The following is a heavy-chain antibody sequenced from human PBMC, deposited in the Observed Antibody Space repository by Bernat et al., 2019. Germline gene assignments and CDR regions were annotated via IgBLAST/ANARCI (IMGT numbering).Heavy chain of an antibody. J-gene: IGHJ5*02. D-gene: IGHD3-10*01. Sequence: EVQLLESGGGLVQPGGSLRLSCAASGFTFSNYAMSWVRQAPGKGLEWVSSIRAGGDTTYYADSVKGRFTISRDNSKNTLYLQMNSLRAEDTAVYYCAKDAPRAYYGSGSLVNWFDPWGQGTLVTVSS. CDR1: GFTFSNYA. CDR3: AKDAPRAYYGSGSLVNWFDP. CDR2: IRAGGDTT. V-gene: IGHV3-23*01.